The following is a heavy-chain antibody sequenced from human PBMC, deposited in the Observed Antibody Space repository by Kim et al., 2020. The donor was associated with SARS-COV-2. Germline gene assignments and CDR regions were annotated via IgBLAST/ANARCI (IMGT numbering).Heavy chain of an antibody. CDR1: GFTFSSYG. CDR2: IWYDGSNK. CDR3: ARGTPAEDSGYDLGSTYYYYGMDV. V-gene: IGHV3-33*01. J-gene: IGHJ6*02. D-gene: IGHD5-12*01. Sequence: GGSLRLSCAASGFTFSSYGMHWVRQAPGKGLEWVAVIWYDGSNKYYADSVKGRFTISRDNSKNTLYLQMNSLRAEDTAVYYCARGTPAEDSGYDLGSTYYYYGMDVWGQGTTVTVSS.